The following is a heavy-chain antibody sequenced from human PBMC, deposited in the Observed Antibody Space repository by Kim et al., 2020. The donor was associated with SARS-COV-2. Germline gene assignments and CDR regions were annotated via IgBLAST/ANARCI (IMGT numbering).Heavy chain of an antibody. Sequence: GGSLRLSCAASGFTFSSYAMSWVRQAPGKGLEWVSAISGSGGSTYYADPVKGRFTISRDNSKNTLYLQMNSLRAEDTAVYYCAKESYGDGYSRWDYFDYWGQGTLVTVSS. CDR3: AKESYGDGYSRWDYFDY. D-gene: IGHD5-18*01. CDR2: ISGSGGST. V-gene: IGHV3-23*01. J-gene: IGHJ4*02. CDR1: GFTFSSYA.